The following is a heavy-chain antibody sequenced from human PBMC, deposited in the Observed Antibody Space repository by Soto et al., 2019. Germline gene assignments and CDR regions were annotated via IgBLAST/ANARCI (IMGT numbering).Heavy chain of an antibody. J-gene: IGHJ4*02. D-gene: IGHD3-10*01. CDR3: AKDPAVLLWFGELLSNYFDY. V-gene: IGHV3-23*01. CDR2: ISGSGGST. CDR1: GFTFSSYA. Sequence: GGSLRLSCAASGFTFSSYAMSWVRQAPGKGLEWVSAISGSGGSTYYADSVKGRFTISRDNSKNTLYLQMNSLRAEDTAVYYCAKDPAVLLWFGELLSNYFDYWGQGTLVTVSS.